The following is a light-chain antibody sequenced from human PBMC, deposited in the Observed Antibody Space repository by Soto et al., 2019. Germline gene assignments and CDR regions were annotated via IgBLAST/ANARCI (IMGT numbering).Light chain of an antibody. Sequence: DIQMTQSPSSLSASVGDRVTLTCRASETISTFLNWFQHKPGEAPKRLIYGASILQDGVPSRFSGSGSGTDYTLTISGLQTEDFGTYYCQQSHSVPLTFGGGTKVE. CDR2: GAS. CDR1: ETISTF. V-gene: IGKV1-39*01. CDR3: QQSHSVPLT. J-gene: IGKJ4*01.